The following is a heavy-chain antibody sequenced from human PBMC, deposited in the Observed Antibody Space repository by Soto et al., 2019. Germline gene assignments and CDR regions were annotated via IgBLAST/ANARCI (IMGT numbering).Heavy chain of an antibody. CDR2: ISATGGGT. Sequence: GFLLIYCASRVLKLSNYAMSEVRQAKGKGLDWVSLISATGGGTYYADSVKGRFTISRDNSHNTLYLQVHSLTAEDTAVYYCAKDRRAGGNSAFYFDVWGQGSKFTVS. V-gene: IGHV3-23*01. CDR1: VLKLSNYA. J-gene: IGHJ5*02. CDR3: AKDRRAGGNSAFYFDV. D-gene: IGHD3-16*01.